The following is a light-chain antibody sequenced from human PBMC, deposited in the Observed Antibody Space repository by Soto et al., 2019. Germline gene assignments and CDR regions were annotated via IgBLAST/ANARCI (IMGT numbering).Light chain of an antibody. V-gene: IGKV3-20*01. CDR2: EAS. Sequence: EIGLTQSPGTLSLSPGERATLSCRASQSVRNNYLAWYQQRPGQAPRLLIYEASTRATGIPARFSGSGSGTEFTLTISSLQSEDFAVYYCQQYGSSQITFGQGTKVDIK. CDR1: QSVRNNY. J-gene: IGKJ1*01. CDR3: QQYGSSQIT.